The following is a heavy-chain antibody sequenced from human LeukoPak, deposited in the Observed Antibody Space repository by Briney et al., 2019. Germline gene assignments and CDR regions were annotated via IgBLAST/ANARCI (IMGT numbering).Heavy chain of an antibody. D-gene: IGHD2-15*01. J-gene: IGHJ5*02. V-gene: IGHV3-21*01. CDR3: ARGRPLGYCSGGSCYPWFDP. CDR1: GFTFSSYS. CDR2: ISSSSSYI. Sequence: GGSLRLSCAASGFTFSSYSMNWVRQAPGKGLEWVSSISSSSSYIYYADSVKGRFTISRDNAKNSLYLQMNSLRAEDTAVYYCARGRPLGYCSGGSCYPWFDPWGQGTLVTVSS.